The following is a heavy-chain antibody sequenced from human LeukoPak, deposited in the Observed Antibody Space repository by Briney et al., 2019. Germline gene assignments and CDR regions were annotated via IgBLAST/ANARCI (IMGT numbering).Heavy chain of an antibody. Sequence: SETLSLTCAVSGGSISSSNWWTWVRQPPGKGLEWIGEIYHSGSTNYNPSLESRVTISVDKSKNQFSLKLSSVTAADTAVYYCAREAYGDYGRYYYGMDVWGQGTTVTVSS. CDR2: IYHSGST. D-gene: IGHD4-17*01. V-gene: IGHV4-4*02. J-gene: IGHJ6*02. CDR1: GGSISSSNW. CDR3: AREAYGDYGRYYYGMDV.